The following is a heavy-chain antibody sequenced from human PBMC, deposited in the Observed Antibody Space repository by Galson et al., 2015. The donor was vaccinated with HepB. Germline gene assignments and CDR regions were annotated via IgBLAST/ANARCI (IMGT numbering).Heavy chain of an antibody. CDR2: IKQDGSEK. CDR1: GFTFSSYW. D-gene: IGHD3-10*01. J-gene: IGHJ6*02. CDR3: ARLMYYYGSGSYVSVGMDV. Sequence: SLRLSCAASGFTFSSYWMSWVRQAPGKGLEWVANIKQDGSEKYYVDSVKGRFTISRDNAKNSLYLQMNSLRAEDTAVYYCARLMYYYGSGSYVSVGMDVWGQGTTVTVS. V-gene: IGHV3-7*01.